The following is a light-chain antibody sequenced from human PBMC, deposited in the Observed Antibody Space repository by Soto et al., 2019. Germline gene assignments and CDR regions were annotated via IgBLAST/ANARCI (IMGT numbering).Light chain of an antibody. CDR2: CND. V-gene: IGLV1-47*02. J-gene: IGLJ3*02. Sequence: QSVLTQPPSASGTPGQRVTISCSGSSSNIGTNYVYWYKQLPGTAPKLLIYCNDQRPSGVPDRLSGSKSGNSASLAISGLRSEDEADYYCATRDTSLSRWVFGGGTKLTVL. CDR3: ATRDTSLSRWV. CDR1: SSNIGTNY.